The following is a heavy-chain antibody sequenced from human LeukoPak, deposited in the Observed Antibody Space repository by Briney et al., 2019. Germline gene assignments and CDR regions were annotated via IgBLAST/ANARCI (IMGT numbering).Heavy chain of an antibody. J-gene: IGHJ3*02. V-gene: IGHV3-30*02. CDR2: IRYDGSNK. CDR1: GFTFDDYG. Sequence: GGSLRLSCAASGFTFDDYGMSWVRQAPGKGLEWVAFIRYDGSNKYYADSVKGRFTISRDNSKNTLYLQMNSLRAEDTAVYYCACGVGATPGAFDIWGQGTMVTVSS. D-gene: IGHD1-26*01. CDR3: ACGVGATPGAFDI.